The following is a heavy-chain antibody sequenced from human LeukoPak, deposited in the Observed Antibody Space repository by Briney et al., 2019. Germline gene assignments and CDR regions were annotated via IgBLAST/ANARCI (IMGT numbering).Heavy chain of an antibody. CDR3: AGNPIAARPSSPDY. D-gene: IGHD6-6*01. Sequence: GGSLRLSCAASGFTFSSYRMNWVRQAPGKGLEWVSYISSSSSTIYYADSVKGRFTISRDNAKNSLYLQMNSLRDEDTAVYYCAGNPIAARPSSPDYWGQGTLVTVSS. J-gene: IGHJ4*02. CDR1: GFTFSSYR. V-gene: IGHV3-48*02. CDR2: ISSSSSTI.